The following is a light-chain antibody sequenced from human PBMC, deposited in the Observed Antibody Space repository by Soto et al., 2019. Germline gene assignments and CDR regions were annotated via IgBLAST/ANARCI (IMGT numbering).Light chain of an antibody. CDR1: SSNIGKNY. J-gene: IGLJ1*01. CDR3: GTWDSSLSAYV. V-gene: IGLV1-51*02. CDR2: ENN. Sequence: QSVLTKAPSGYAAPGQKVTISCSGSSSNIGKNYVSWYQHLPGAAPKALIYENNKRPSGIPDRFSGSKSGTSATLGITGLQTGDEADYYCGTWDSSLSAYVFGTGTKATVL.